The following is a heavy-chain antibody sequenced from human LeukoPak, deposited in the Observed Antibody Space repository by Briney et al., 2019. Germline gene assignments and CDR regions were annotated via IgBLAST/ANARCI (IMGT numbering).Heavy chain of an antibody. CDR3: ARGGFGESAPYFDY. V-gene: IGHV1-18*01. Sequence: ASVKVSCKASGYTFTNYGISWVRQAPGQGLEWMGWIRPYDGNTNYAQKLQGRVTMATDTSTSTAYMELRSLRSDDTAVYYCARGGFGESAPYFDYWGQGTLVTVSS. D-gene: IGHD3-10*01. J-gene: IGHJ4*02. CDR2: IRPYDGNT. CDR1: GYTFTNYG.